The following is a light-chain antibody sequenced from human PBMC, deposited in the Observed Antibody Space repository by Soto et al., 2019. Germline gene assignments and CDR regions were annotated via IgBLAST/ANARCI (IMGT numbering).Light chain of an antibody. CDR2: GAS. CDR3: QQYDNSPIT. V-gene: IGKV3-20*01. J-gene: IGKJ5*01. CDR1: QSISSSF. Sequence: ETELTQSPGILSLSPGERASLSCRASQSISSSFLAWYQQKPGQAPRLLIYGASSRATGIPDRFSGTGSETDSTLTISRLEPEDFAVYYCQQYDNSPITFGQGTRLEI.